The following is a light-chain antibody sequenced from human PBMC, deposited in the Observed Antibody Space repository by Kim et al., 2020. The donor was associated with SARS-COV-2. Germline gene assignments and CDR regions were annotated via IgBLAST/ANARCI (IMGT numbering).Light chain of an antibody. Sequence: APGERATLSCSASQSVNSRYFAWYQQKPGRAPSLLIYGASTRATGVPDRFSGSGSGTDFILTITRLQPEDFAVYYCQQYGGSRWTFGQGTKVDIK. CDR1: QSVNSRY. V-gene: IGKV3-20*01. J-gene: IGKJ1*01. CDR2: GAS. CDR3: QQYGGSRWT.